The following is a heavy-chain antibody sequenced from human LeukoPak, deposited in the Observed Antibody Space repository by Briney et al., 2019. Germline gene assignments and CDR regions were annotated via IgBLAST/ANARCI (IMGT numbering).Heavy chain of an antibody. D-gene: IGHD3-22*01. Sequence: PGGSLRLSCAASGFTFNNYAMTWVRQAPGKGLEWVSGITGNGGTTGYADSVKGRFTISRDNSKNTLYLQMNSLRAEDSAVYYCAKDHYYDSSGHPWGQGTLVTVSS. V-gene: IGHV3-23*01. CDR1: GFTFNNYA. CDR3: AKDHYYDSSGHP. CDR2: ITGNGGTT. J-gene: IGHJ5*02.